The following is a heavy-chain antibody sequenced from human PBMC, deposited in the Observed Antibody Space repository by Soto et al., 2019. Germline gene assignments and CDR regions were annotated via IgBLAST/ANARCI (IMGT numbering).Heavy chain of an antibody. CDR2: IYHSGST. J-gene: IGHJ4*02. D-gene: IGHD1-26*01. CDR3: AHRPIVGAAI. CDR1: GGSISNSNW. Sequence: QVQLQESGPGLVKPSGTLSLTCGVFGGSISNSNWWTWVRQRPGKGPEWIGEIYHSGSTNYNSSLMSRVTIALDKPNHRFSLKLSYVTAADTAVYYCAHRPIVGAAIWGQGTLVTVSS. V-gene: IGHV4-4*02.